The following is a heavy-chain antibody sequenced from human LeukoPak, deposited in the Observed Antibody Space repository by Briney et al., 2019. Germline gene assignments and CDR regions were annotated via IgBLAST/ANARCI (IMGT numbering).Heavy chain of an antibody. J-gene: IGHJ6*02. D-gene: IGHD1-26*01. CDR2: IYPGDSNA. Sequence: GESLKISCKASGYSFSNYYIAWVRQMPGKGLEWMGIIYPGDSNARYSPSFQGQVTISADRSISAAYVQWTSLKASDTAPYYCARHQPGNYGMDVWGQGTTVTVSS. CDR1: GYSFSNYY. CDR3: ARHQPGNYGMDV. V-gene: IGHV5-51*01.